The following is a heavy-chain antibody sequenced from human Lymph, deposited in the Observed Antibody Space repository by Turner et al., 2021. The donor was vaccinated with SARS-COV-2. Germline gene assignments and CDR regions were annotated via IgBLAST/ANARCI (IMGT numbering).Heavy chain of an antibody. J-gene: IGHJ6*02. CDR2: FYKIGSI. V-gene: IGHV4-59*08. Sequence: QVQQQESGPGLVRPSETLSLTCTVSGGSISSTSWSWIRQSPGRGLEWIGYFYKIGSIDYNPTLRSRVTISVDTSKNQLSLNLISVTAADTAVYYCARHQGSTSGYDHGMNVWGQGTAVIVSS. D-gene: IGHD1-1*01. CDR1: GGSISSTS. CDR3: ARHQGSTSGYDHGMNV.